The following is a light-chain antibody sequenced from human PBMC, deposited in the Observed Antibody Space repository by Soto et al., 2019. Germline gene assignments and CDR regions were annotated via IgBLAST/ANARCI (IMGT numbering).Light chain of an antibody. CDR3: QQYDTSPLT. J-gene: IGKJ4*01. CDR2: GAS. V-gene: IGKV3-20*01. Sequence: EIVLTQYPGTLSLSPGERATLSCRASQTVTGSYLAWYQQRPGQAPRLLIYGASNRATGTPDRFSGSGSGTDFTLTISRLEPEDFAVYYCQQYDTSPLTFGGGTKVEIK. CDR1: QTVTGSY.